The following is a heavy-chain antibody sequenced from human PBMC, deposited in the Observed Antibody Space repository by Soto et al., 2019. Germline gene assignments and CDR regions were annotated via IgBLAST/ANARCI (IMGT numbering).Heavy chain of an antibody. CDR2: VSAYNGNT. V-gene: IGHV1-18*01. CDR3: ARDSSGWFPVDY. D-gene: IGHD6-19*01. J-gene: IGHJ4*02. Sequence: ASVKVSCKASGYTFTSYGISWVRQAPGQGLEWMGWVSAYNGNTNYAQKLQGRVTMTTDTSTSTAYMELRSLRSDDTAVYYCARDSSGWFPVDYWGQGTLVTVSS. CDR1: GYTFTSYG.